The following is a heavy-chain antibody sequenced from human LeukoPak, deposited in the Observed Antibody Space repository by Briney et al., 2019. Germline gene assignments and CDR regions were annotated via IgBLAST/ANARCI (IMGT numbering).Heavy chain of an antibody. J-gene: IGHJ4*02. Sequence: GASVKVSCKASGGTFSSYAISWVRQAPGQGLEWMGGIIPIFGTANYAQKFQGRVTITADESTSTAYMELSSLRSEDTAVYYCARVQIFGILGRSGWYDLFDYWGQGTLVTVSS. V-gene: IGHV1-69*13. D-gene: IGHD6-19*01. CDR3: ARVQIFGILGRSGWYDLFDY. CDR2: IIPIFGTA. CDR1: GGTFSSYA.